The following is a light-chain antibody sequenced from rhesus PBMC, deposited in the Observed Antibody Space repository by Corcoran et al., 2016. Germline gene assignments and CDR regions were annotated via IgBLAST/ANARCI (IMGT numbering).Light chain of an antibody. Sequence: VILTQSPATLSLFPGERATLSCRASQSVSSYLAWYQQKPGQVPRPLIYGASSRATGSPDRSSDSGSGTDFTLTISSLEPEDVGVYHCYQHSSGYSFGQGTKVEIK. CDR2: GAS. CDR1: QSVSSY. V-gene: IGKV3-10*01. CDR3: YQHSSGYS. J-gene: IGKJ2*01.